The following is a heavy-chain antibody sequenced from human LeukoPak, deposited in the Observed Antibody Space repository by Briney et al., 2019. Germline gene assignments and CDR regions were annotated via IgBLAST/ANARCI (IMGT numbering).Heavy chain of an antibody. CDR3: AKGFNYDFWSGYSY. D-gene: IGHD3-3*01. J-gene: IGHJ4*02. Sequence: QSGGSLRLSCAASGFTFSSYGMPWVRQAPGKGLEWVAVISYDGRNKYYADSVKGRFTISRDNSKNTLYLQMNSLRAEDTAVYYCAKGFNYDFWSGYSYWGQGTLVTVSS. V-gene: IGHV3-30*18. CDR2: ISYDGRNK. CDR1: GFTFSSYG.